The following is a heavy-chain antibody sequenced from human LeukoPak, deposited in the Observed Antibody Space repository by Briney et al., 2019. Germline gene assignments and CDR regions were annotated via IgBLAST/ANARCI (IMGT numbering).Heavy chain of an antibody. D-gene: IGHD3-10*01. J-gene: IGHJ5*02. V-gene: IGHV1-69*05. CDR2: IIPIFGTA. CDR3: ARSITMVRGGELTSPNWFDP. Sequence: ASVKVSCKASGGTFSIYATSWVRQAPGQGLEWMGRIIPIFGTANYAQKFQDRITITTDESTSTAYMELSSLRSEDTAVYYCARSITMVRGGELTSPNWFDPWGQGTLVTVSS. CDR1: GGTFSIYA.